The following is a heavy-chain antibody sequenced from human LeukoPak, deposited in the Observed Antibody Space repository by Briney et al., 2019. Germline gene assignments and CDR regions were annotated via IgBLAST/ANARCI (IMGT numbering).Heavy chain of an antibody. Sequence: GESLKISCKGSGYTFTGYYMHWVRQAPGQGLEWMGWINPNSGGTNYAQKFQGRVTMTRDTSISTAYMELSRLRSDDTAVYYCARDSRIYDAFDIWGQGTMVTVSS. CDR2: INPNSGGT. D-gene: IGHD1-14*01. J-gene: IGHJ3*02. V-gene: IGHV1-2*02. CDR1: GYTFTGYY. CDR3: ARDSRIYDAFDI.